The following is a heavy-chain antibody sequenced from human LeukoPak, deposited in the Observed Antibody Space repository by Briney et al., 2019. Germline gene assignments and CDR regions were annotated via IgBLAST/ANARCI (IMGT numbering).Heavy chain of an antibody. CDR2: INPSGGST. Sequence: ASVKVACKAAPYTFTSHYMHWVRHTPGQGLEWMGIINPSGGSTSYAQKFQGRVTMTRDMSPSTVYMELSSLRSEDTAVYYCARCYGGNPRSWFDPWGQGTLVTVSS. D-gene: IGHD4-23*01. J-gene: IGHJ5*02. V-gene: IGHV1-46*01. CDR1: PYTFTSHY. CDR3: ARCYGGNPRSWFDP.